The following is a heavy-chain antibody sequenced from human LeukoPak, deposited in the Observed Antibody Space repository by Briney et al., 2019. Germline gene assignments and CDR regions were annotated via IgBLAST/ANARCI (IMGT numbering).Heavy chain of an antibody. CDR2: INPNSGGT. J-gene: IGHJ4*02. CDR1: GYTFTGYY. D-gene: IGHD6-19*01. Sequence: GASVKVSCKSSGYTFTGYYMHWVRQAPGQGLEWMGWINPNSGGTNYAQKFQGRVTMTRDTSISTAYMELSRLRSDDTAVYYCACLGSSGWYYFDYWGQGTLVTVSS. CDR3: ACLGSSGWYYFDY. V-gene: IGHV1-2*02.